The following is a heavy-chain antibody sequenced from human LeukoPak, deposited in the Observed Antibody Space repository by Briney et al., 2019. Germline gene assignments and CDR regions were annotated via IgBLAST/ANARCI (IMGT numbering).Heavy chain of an antibody. D-gene: IGHD1-26*01. CDR1: GFTFSSYW. CDR3: ARGLNSIDYFDY. Sequence: GGSLRLSCAASGFTFSSYWMSWVRQAPGKGLEWVAVIWYDGSNKYYADSVKGRFTISRDNSKNTLYLQMNSLRAEDTAVYYCARGLNSIDYFDYWGQGTLVTVSS. J-gene: IGHJ4*02. V-gene: IGHV3-33*08. CDR2: IWYDGSNK.